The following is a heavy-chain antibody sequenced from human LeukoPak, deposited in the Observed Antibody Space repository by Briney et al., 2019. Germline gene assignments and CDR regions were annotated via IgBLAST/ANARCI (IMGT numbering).Heavy chain of an antibody. CDR1: GFIFSNFA. Sequence: PGGSLRLSCAPSGFIFSNFAMNWVRQPPGKGLEWVSTISGSGESTYYADFVKGRSTIARDNLKNTLYLQLNSLRADDTAVYYCARDQGYSGCYFSHRYWAWGTLVIVSA. D-gene: IGHD1-26*01. J-gene: IGHJ4*02. CDR3: ARDQGYSGCYFSHRY. V-gene: IGHV3-23*01. CDR2: ISGSGEST.